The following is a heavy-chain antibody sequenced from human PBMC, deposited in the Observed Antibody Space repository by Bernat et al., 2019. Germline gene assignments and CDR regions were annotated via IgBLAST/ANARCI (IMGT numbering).Heavy chain of an antibody. D-gene: IGHD6-19*01. Sequence: EVQLVESGGGLIQPGGSLRLSCAASGFTVSSNYMSWVRQAPGKGLEWVSVIYSGGSTYYPAPVTGRFTISRDNCKTTLYLHMISMSAEDRAVYYCASRSGSSGCATRDYWGQGTLVTVSS. CDR1: GFTVSSNY. J-gene: IGHJ4*02. CDR2: IYSGGST. CDR3: ASRSGSSGCATRDY. V-gene: IGHV3-53*01.